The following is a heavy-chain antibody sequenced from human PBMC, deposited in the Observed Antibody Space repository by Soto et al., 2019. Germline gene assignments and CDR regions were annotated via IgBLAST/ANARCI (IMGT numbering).Heavy chain of an antibody. J-gene: IGHJ6*02. CDR2: IYSGGST. CDR3: AKGSYYYYYGMDV. Sequence: PGGSLRLSCAASGFSVSSNYMSWVRQAPGKGLEWVSVIYSGGSTYYADSVKGRFTISRDNSKNTLYLQMNSLRAEDTAVYYCAKGSYYYYYGMDVWGQGTTVTVSS. V-gene: IGHV3-53*01. CDR1: GFSVSSNY.